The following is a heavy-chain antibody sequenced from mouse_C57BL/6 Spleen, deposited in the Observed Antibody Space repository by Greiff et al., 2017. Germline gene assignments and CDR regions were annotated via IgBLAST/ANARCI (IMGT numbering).Heavy chain of an antibody. CDR1: GFTFSNYW. D-gene: IGHD1-1*01. J-gene: IGHJ4*01. CDR3: TVYGYYAMDY. CDR2: IRLKSDNYAT. Sequence: EVKVEESGGGLVQPGGSMKLSCVASGFTFSNYWMNWVRQSPEKGLEWVAQIRLKSDNYATHYAESVKGRFTISRDDSNSSVYLQMNNLRAEDTGIYYCTVYGYYAMDYWGQGTSVTVSS. V-gene: IGHV6-3*01.